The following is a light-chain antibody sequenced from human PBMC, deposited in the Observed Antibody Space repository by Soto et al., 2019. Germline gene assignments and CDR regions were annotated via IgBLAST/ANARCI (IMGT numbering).Light chain of an antibody. CDR3: CSYACTTHV. V-gene: IGLV2-11*01. CDR2: DVS. CDR1: SSDIGGYNY. Sequence: QSALTQPPSVSGSPGQSVTISCTGTSSDIGGYNYVSWYQQLPGKAPKVMIYDVSKRPSGVPDRFSGSNSGNTASLTISGLQAEDEADYYCCSYACTTHVFGTGTKLTVL. J-gene: IGLJ1*01.